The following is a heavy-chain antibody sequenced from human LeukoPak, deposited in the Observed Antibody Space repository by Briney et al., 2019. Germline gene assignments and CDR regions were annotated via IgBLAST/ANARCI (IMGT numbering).Heavy chain of an antibody. Sequence: GESLKISCKGSGYSFTSYWIGWVRQMPGKGLEWMGIIYPGDSDTRYSPSFQGQVTISADKSISTAYLQWSSLKASDTAMYYCARHGFVSRYSGVYYYYYGMDVWGQGTTVTVSS. V-gene: IGHV5-51*01. CDR2: IYPGDSDT. J-gene: IGHJ6*02. CDR3: ARHGFVSRYSGVYYYYYGMDV. CDR1: GYSFTSYW. D-gene: IGHD3-10*01.